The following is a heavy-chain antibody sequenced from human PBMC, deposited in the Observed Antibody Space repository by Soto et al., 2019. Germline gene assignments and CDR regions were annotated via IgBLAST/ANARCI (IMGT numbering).Heavy chain of an antibody. J-gene: IGHJ5*02. CDR2: ISAYNGNT. CDR3: ARAVGYSYGHNWFDP. V-gene: IGHV1-18*01. CDR1: GYTFTSYG. Sequence: ASVKVSCKASGYTFTSYGISWVRQAPGQGLEWMGWISAYNGNTSHAQKLQGRVTMTTDTSTSTAYMELRSLRSDDTAVYYCARAVGYSYGHNWFDPWGQGTLVTVSS. D-gene: IGHD5-18*01.